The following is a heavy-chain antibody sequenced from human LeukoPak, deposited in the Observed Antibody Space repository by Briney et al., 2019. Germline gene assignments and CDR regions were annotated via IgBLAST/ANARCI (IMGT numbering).Heavy chain of an antibody. CDR1: GGSFSGYY. D-gene: IGHD5-24*01. CDR3: ARDDGSRWLRP. V-gene: IGHV4-30-4*08. CDR2: IYYSGST. Sequence: SETLSLTCAVYGGSFSGYYWSWIRQPPGKGLEWIGYIYYSGSTYYNPSLKSRVTISVDTSKNQFSLKLSSVTAADTAVYYCARDDGSRWLRPWGQGTLVTVSS. J-gene: IGHJ4*02.